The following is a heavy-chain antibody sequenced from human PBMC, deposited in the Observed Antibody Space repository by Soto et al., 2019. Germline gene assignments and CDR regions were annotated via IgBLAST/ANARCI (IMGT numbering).Heavy chain of an antibody. J-gene: IGHJ5*02. CDR3: ARGPRYCSTTTCFSGVTWFDP. Sequence: SVKVYWKASGYTFTSDGISWVRQAPVQGLEWMGWISSYNGNTNYAQKVQGRVTLTTDTSTSTTSMELRSLRSDDTAVYYCARGPRYCSTTTCFSGVTWFDPWGQATLVTVSS. D-gene: IGHD2-2*01. CDR2: ISSYNGNT. CDR1: GYTFTSDG. V-gene: IGHV1-18*04.